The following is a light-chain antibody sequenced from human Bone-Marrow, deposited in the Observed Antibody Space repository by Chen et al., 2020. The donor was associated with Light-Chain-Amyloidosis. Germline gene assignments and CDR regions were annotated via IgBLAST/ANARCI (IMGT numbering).Light chain of an antibody. CDR2: DAS. CDR1: QSFTNNY. J-gene: IGKJ1*01. CDR3: QQYVRSPPT. V-gene: IGKV3D-20*01. Sequence: EIVLTQSPATLSLSPGERATLSCGASQSFTNNYLAWYQQKPGLAPRLLIYDASIRATGTPDRFSGSGSGTDYTLTISRLEPEDFAVYYCQQYVRSPPTVGQGTKVEIK.